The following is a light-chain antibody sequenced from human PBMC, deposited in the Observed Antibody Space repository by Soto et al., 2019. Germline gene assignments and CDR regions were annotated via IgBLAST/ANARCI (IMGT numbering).Light chain of an antibody. J-gene: IGKJ4*01. CDR1: YSFFYY. CDR2: AAS. CDR3: QQGYTTPFT. V-gene: IGKV1-39*01. Sequence: DIQMTQSPSSLSAYVGDRITISCRASYSFFYYLSWYQNKSGKAPRLLIFAASSLYNEDPSRVSGGGSGTDFNLTISSLQPDDFATYYCQQGYTTPFTFGGGTKVDIK.